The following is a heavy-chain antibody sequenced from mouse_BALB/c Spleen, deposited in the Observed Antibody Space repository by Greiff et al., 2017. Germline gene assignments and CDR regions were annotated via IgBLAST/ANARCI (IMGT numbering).Heavy chain of an antibody. CDR2: INPSNGGT. V-gene: IGHV1S81*02. CDR1: GYTFTSYY. J-gene: IGHJ2*01. Sequence: VQLKESGADLVKPGASVKLSCKASGYTFTSYYMYWVKQRPGQGLEWIGEINPSNGGTNFNEKFKSKATLTVDKSSSTAYMQLSSLTSEDSAVYYCRGYYYGSSYYFDYWGQGTTLTVSS. CDR3: RGYYYGSSYYFDY. D-gene: IGHD1-1*01.